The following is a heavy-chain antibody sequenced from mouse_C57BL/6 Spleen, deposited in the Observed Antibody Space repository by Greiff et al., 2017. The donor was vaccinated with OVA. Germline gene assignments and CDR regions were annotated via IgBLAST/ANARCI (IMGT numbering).Heavy chain of an antibody. CDR3: AKTYYYGSSDYAMDY. J-gene: IGHJ4*01. CDR1: GFSLTSYG. Sequence: VMLVESGPGLVQPSQSLSITCTVSGFSLTSYGVHWVRQSPGKGLEWLGVIWRGGSTDYNAAFMSRLSITKDNSKSQVFFKMNSLQADDTAIYYCAKTYYYGSSDYAMDYWGQGTSVTVSS. V-gene: IGHV2-5*01. CDR2: IWRGGST. D-gene: IGHD1-1*01.